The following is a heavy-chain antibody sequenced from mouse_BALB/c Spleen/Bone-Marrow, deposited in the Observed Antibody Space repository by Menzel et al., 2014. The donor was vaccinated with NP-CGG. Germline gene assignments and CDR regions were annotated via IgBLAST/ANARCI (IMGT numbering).Heavy chain of an antibody. V-gene: IGHV14-3*02. Sequence: EVQLQQSGAELVKPGASVKLPCTASGFNIKDTYMHWVKQRPEQGLEWIGRIDPANGNTKYDPKFQGKATITADTSSNTAYLQLNSLTSEVTAVYYCARYYYGTRYYFDYWGQGTTLTVSS. CDR1: GFNIKDTY. D-gene: IGHD1-1*01. J-gene: IGHJ2*01. CDR2: IDPANGNT. CDR3: ARYYYGTRYYFDY.